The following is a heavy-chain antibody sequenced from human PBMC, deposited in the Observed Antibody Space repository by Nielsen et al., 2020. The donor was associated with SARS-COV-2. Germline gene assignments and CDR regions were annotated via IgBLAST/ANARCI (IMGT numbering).Heavy chain of an antibody. V-gene: IGHV3-23*01. J-gene: IGHJ5*02. CDR3: ARAIYRLTTDNWFDP. CDR1: GFTFSSYA. Sequence: GESLKISCAASGFTFSSYAMSWVRQAPGKGLEWVSAISSGGDDTFYADSVKGRFTISRDNSKNTLYLQMNSLRAEDTAVYYCARAIYRLTTDNWFDPWGQGTLVTVSS. D-gene: IGHD4-11*01. CDR2: ISSGGDDT.